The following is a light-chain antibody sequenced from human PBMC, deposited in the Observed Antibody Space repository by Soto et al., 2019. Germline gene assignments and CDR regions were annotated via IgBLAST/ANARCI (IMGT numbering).Light chain of an antibody. V-gene: IGKV1-39*01. J-gene: IGKJ4*01. CDR3: QQSYSTPLT. CDR1: QSISTY. CDR2: AAS. Sequence: DIQMTQSPSSLSASVGDRVTHTCRASQSISTYLNWYQQKPGKAPKLLIYAASSLQSGVPSRFSGSGFGTDFTLTISILQPEDFATYYCQQSYSTPLTFGGGTKVEIK.